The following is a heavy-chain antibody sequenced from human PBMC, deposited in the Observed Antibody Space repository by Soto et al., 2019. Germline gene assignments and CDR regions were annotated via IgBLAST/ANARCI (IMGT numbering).Heavy chain of an antibody. V-gene: IGHV3-66*01. CDR1: GFTVSSNY. CDR2: IYSGGST. Sequence: GGSLRLSCAASGFTVSSNYMSWVRQAPGKGLEWVSVIYSGGSTYYADSVKGRFTISRDNSKNTLYLQMNSLRAEDTAVYYCARDLWGPENSSSAVESSYYYMDVWGKGTTVTVSS. J-gene: IGHJ6*03. CDR3: ARDLWGPENSSSAVESSYYYMDV. D-gene: IGHD6-6*01.